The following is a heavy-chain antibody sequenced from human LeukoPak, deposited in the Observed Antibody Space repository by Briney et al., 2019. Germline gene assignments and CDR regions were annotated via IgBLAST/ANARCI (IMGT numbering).Heavy chain of an antibody. D-gene: IGHD6-19*01. CDR3: ARSSGWYEHDY. CDR2: IYYSGST. V-gene: IGHV4-59*11. CDR1: GGSISSHY. Sequence: SETLSLTCTVSGGSISSHYWSWIRQLPGKGLEWIGYIYYSGSTNYNPSLKSRVTISVDTSKNQFSLKLSSVTAADTAVYYCARSSGWYEHDYWGQGTLVTVSS. J-gene: IGHJ4*02.